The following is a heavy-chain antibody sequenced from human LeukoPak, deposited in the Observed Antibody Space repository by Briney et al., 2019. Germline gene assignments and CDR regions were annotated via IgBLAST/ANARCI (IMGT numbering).Heavy chain of an antibody. CDR3: AKEKDYYDGSGYYDY. CDR1: GFTFSSYA. CDR2: ISGSGNRT. Sequence: GGSLRLSCAASGFTFSSYAMSWVRQAPGKGLEWVSSISGSGNRTYYADSVKGRFTISRDNSKNTLFLQMNSLRAEDTAVYYCAKEKDYYDGSGYYDYWGQGTLVTVSS. D-gene: IGHD3-22*01. J-gene: IGHJ4*02. V-gene: IGHV3-23*01.